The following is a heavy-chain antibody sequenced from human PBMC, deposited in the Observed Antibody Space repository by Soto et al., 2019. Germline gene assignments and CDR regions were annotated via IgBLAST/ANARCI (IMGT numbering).Heavy chain of an antibody. CDR3: ARASHSYGSGXYYFNGPLDYYYYGMDV. V-gene: IGHV4-30-4*01. CDR1: GGSISSGDYY. J-gene: IGHJ6*02. CDR2: IYYSGST. D-gene: IGHD3-10*01. Sequence: SETLSLTCTVSGGSISSGDYYWSWIRQPPGKGLEWIGYIYYSGSTYYNPSLKSRVTISVDTSKNQFSLKLSSVTAADTAVYYCARASHSYGSGXYYFNGPLDYYYYGMDVWGQGTTVTVSS.